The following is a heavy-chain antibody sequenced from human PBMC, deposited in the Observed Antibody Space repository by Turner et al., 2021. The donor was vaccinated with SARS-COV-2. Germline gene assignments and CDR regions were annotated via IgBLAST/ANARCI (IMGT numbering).Heavy chain of an antibody. D-gene: IGHD5-18*01. CDR2: SYYSEST. CDR3: ASLMYTAMDDYGMDV. J-gene: IGHJ6*02. V-gene: IGHV4-39*01. CDR1: GGSISSSTYY. Sequence: QLQLQESGPGLVEPSETLSLTCTVSGGSISSSTYYWGWIRQPPGKGLEWRGTSYYSESTHYNPSIKSRVTISVDTSTNQFSRKLSSVTAADTAVYYCASLMYTAMDDYGMDVWGQGTTVTVSS.